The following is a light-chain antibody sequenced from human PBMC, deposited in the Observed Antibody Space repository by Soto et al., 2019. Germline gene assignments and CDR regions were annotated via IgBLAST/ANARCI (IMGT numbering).Light chain of an antibody. CDR2: DVN. CDR1: SSDVGGYNY. V-gene: IGLV2-11*01. J-gene: IGLJ1*01. Sequence: HSVLTQPASVSGSPGQSVTISCTGTSSDVGGYNYVSWYQQHPGKAPKIMIFDVNKRPSGVPDRFSGSKSANTASLTISGLQAEDEADYYCCSYAGSYTFVFGTGTKVTVL. CDR3: CSYAGSYTFV.